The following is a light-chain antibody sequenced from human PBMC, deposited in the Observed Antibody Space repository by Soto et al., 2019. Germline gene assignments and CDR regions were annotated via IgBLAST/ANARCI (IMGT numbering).Light chain of an antibody. V-gene: IGKV3-15*01. CDR2: DSS. CDR3: QQCNNGPYS. CDR1: QSVSSN. Sequence: EVVMTQSPATLSLSPGERATLSCRASQSVSSNLVWYQQKPGQAPRLLIYDSSTRATGIPARFSGSGSGTEFTLTISSLQSEDFAIYFCQQCNNGPYSFGHGTKLEIK. J-gene: IGKJ2*01.